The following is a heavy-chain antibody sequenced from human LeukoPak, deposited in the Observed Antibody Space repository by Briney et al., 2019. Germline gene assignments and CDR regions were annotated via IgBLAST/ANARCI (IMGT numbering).Heavy chain of an antibody. J-gene: IGHJ4*01. Sequence: PSETLSLTCTVSGGSITRGAYSWTWIRQPVGKGLEWIGRIYTSGDTKYNPSLKSRVTISVGASNNQFSLGLTSVTAADTAVYYCASGDYGAGSPVMRYWGHGTLVIVSS. D-gene: IGHD3-10*01. CDR1: GGSITRGAYS. CDR2: IYTSGDT. CDR3: ASGDYGAGSPVMRY. V-gene: IGHV4-61*02.